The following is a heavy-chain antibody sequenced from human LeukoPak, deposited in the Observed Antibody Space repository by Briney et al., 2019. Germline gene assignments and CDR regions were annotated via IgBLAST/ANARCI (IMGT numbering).Heavy chain of an antibody. V-gene: IGHV3-23*01. CDR1: GFTFSTYD. Sequence: PGGSLRLSCTASGFTFSTYDMSWVRQAPGKGLEWVSTVRVNGRSTYYADSVKGRFTISRDNSKNTLYLHMNSLRADDTAPYSCAKPGEASTYSFDYWGQGALVTVSS. CDR2: VRVNGRST. J-gene: IGHJ4*02. D-gene: IGHD2-21*01. CDR3: AKPGEASTYSFDY.